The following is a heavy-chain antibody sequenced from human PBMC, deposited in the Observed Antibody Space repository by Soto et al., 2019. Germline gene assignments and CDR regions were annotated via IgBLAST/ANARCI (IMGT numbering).Heavy chain of an antibody. D-gene: IGHD2-15*01. CDR1: GYTFTSYA. CDR3: ARDGFGAATVRAGFDY. J-gene: IGHJ4*02. V-gene: IGHV1-3*01. Sequence: ASVKVSCKASGYTFTSYAMHWVRQAPGQRLEWMGWINAGNGNTKYSQKFQGRVTITRDTSASTAYMELSSLRSEDTAVYYCARDGFGAATVRAGFDYWGQGTLVTVSS. CDR2: INAGNGNT.